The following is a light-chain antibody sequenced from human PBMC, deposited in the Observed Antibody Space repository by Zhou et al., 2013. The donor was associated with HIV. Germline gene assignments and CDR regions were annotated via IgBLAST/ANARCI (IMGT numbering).Light chain of an antibody. CDR2: DAS. Sequence: AIQLTQSPSTLSASVSDRVTLTCRASQDIGSALAWYQHQGGKSPKLLIYDASTLQSDVPTRFSGGGSGTHFTLTISSLRPEDFATYYCQQSHSLPYTFGPGTRVDVK. J-gene: IGKJ3*01. CDR3: QQSHSLPYT. CDR1: QDIGSA. V-gene: IGKV1-13*02.